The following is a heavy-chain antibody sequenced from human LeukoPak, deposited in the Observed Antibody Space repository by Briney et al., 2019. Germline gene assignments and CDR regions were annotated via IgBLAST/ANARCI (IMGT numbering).Heavy chain of an antibody. CDR1: GGSISSGDYY. CDR2: IYYSGST. CDR3: ARGARYYDYVWGSYRRNWFDP. Sequence: PSQTLSLTCTVSGGSISSGDYYWSWIRQPPGKGLEWIGYIYYSGSTYYNPSLKSRVTISVDTSKNQFSLKLSSVTAADTAVYYCARGARYYDYVWGSYRRNWFDPWGQGTLVTVSS. D-gene: IGHD3-16*02. J-gene: IGHJ5*02. V-gene: IGHV4-30-4*08.